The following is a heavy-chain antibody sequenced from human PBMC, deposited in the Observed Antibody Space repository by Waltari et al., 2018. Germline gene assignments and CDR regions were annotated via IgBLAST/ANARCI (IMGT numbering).Heavy chain of an antibody. J-gene: IGHJ4*02. CDR1: GGSISSYY. CDR3: ARDRGYQDY. CDR2: LYSSGST. D-gene: IGHD3-10*01. Sequence: QVQLQESGPGLVKPSETLSLTCTVSGGSISSYYWSWIRQPPGKGLEWIGCLYSSGSTNYNPSLKGRVIISVDTSKNQFSLKVRSMTAADTAVYYCARDRGYQDYWGQGTLVTVSS. V-gene: IGHV4-59*01.